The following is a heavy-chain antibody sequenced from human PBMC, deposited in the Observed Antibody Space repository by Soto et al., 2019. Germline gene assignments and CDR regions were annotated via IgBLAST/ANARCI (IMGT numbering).Heavy chain of an antibody. CDR1: SGSISSSLNH. CDR2: INYSGST. CDR3: ARGLITGSQYSGGWYYFDS. V-gene: IGHV4-39*01. Sequence: SETLSLTCIVSSGSISSSLNHWGWIRQPPGKGLEWIGNINYSGSTYYNPSLQSRLTISVDTSNNQFSLRLSSVTAADTAVYYCARGLITGSQYSGGWYYFDSWGQGTQVTVSS. J-gene: IGHJ4*02. D-gene: IGHD1-26*01.